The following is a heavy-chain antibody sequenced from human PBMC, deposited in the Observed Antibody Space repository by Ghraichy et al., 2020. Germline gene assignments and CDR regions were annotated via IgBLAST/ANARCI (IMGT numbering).Heavy chain of an antibody. V-gene: IGHV1-46*01. CDR3: ARDQTDYYDSSGYYYPSDY. Sequence: ASVKVSCKASGYTFTSYYMHWVRQAPGQGLEWMGIINPSGGSTSYAQKFQGRVTMTRDTSTSTVYMELSSLRSEDTAVYYCARDQTDYYDSSGYYYPSDYWGQGTLVTVSS. D-gene: IGHD3-22*01. CDR2: INPSGGST. J-gene: IGHJ4*02. CDR1: GYTFTSYY.